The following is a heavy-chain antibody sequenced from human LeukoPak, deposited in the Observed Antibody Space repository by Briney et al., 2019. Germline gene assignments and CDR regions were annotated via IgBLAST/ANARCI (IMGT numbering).Heavy chain of an antibody. CDR3: ARHPRPSDAFDI. CDR1: GGSISTYY. D-gene: IGHD6-6*01. CDR2: IYSSGTT. Sequence: PSETLSLTCTVSGGSISTYYWSWIRQPPGKGLEWIGYIYSSGTTNYNPSLKSRVTISVDTSKNQFSLKLSSVTAADTAVYYCARHPRPSDAFDIWGQGTMVTVSS. J-gene: IGHJ3*02. V-gene: IGHV4-4*09.